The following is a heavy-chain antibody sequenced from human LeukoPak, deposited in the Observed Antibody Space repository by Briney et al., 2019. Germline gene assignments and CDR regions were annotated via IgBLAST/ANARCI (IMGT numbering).Heavy chain of an antibody. CDR1: GFTFSSYA. Sequence: PGRSLRLSCAASGFTFSSYAMHWVRQAPGKGLEWVAVISYDGSNKYYADSVKGRFTISRDNSKNTLYLQMNSLRAEDTAVYYCANAYDESAFDIWGQGTMVTVSS. J-gene: IGHJ3*02. V-gene: IGHV3-30-3*01. D-gene: IGHD3-22*01. CDR2: ISYDGSNK. CDR3: ANAYDESAFDI.